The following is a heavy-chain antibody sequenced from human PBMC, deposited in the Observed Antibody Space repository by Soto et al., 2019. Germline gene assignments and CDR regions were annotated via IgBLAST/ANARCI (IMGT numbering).Heavy chain of an antibody. CDR3: AGYGDYSSYYFDY. CDR1: GGSISSSIYY. Sequence: SETLSVTCTVAGGSISSSIYYWGWIRQPPGKGLEWIGSIYYSGSTYYNPSLKSRVTISVDTSKNQFSLKLSSVTAADTAVYYCAGYGDYSSYYFDYWGQGTLVTVSS. V-gene: IGHV4-39*01. CDR2: IYYSGST. D-gene: IGHD4-17*01. J-gene: IGHJ4*02.